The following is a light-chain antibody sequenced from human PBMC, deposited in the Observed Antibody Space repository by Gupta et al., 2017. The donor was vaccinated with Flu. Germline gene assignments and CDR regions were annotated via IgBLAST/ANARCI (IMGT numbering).Light chain of an antibody. CDR3: AAWDDSKNGWV. V-gene: IGLV1-47*02. CDR1: STNIGNNF. J-gene: IGLJ3*02. CDR2: SNV. Sequence: QSVLTQPPSPFGSPGQRVTISCSGSSTNIGNNFVFWYQHLPGTSPKLLIYSNVLWPSGVPDRFSGSKSGTTAALAISGLRSEDEADDYCAAWDDSKNGWVFGGGTKLTVL.